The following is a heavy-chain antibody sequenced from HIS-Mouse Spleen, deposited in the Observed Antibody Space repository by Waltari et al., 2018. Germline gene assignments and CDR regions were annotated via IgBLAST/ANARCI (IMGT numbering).Heavy chain of an antibody. CDR1: GGSISSSSYY. CDR2: IYYSGRT. V-gene: IGHV4-39*07. CDR3: AREIPYSSSWYDWYFDL. J-gene: IGHJ2*01. D-gene: IGHD6-13*01. Sequence: QLQLQESGPGLVKPSETLSLTCTVSGGSISSSSYYWGWIRQPPGKGLGWIGRIYYSGRTSYTPSLKSRVTISVDTSKNQFSLKLSSVTAADTAVYYCAREIPYSSSWYDWYFDLWGRGTLVTVSS.